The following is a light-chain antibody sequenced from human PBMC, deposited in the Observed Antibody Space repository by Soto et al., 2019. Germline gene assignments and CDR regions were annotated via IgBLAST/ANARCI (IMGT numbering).Light chain of an antibody. Sequence: QSVLTQPPSVSGAPGQRVTISCTGTISNIGAGYDVHWYQQLPGTAPRLLIYNHNNRPSGVPDRFSGSKSGTSASLAITGLQAEGEGDYFCQSSDRRLRPAPLVFGGGTKVTVL. J-gene: IGLJ2*01. CDR1: ISNIGAGYD. CDR3: QSSDRRLRPAPLV. CDR2: NHN. V-gene: IGLV1-40*01.